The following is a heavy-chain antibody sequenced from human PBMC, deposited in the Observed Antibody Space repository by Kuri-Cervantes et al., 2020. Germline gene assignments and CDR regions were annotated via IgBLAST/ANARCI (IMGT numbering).Heavy chain of an antibody. Sequence: SVKVSCKASGGTFRTYAFSWVRQAPGQGLEWVGGIIPIFGTANYAQKFQGRVTITTDESTSTAYMELRSLRSDDTAVYYCAREGDNYGYGESDYWGQGTQVTVSS. D-gene: IGHD5-18*01. CDR1: GGTFRTYA. CDR3: AREGDNYGYGESDY. J-gene: IGHJ4*02. CDR2: IIPIFGTA. V-gene: IGHV1-69*05.